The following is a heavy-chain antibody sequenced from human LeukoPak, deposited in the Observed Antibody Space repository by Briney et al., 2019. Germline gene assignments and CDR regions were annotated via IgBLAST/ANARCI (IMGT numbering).Heavy chain of an antibody. D-gene: IGHD6-19*01. Sequence: SETLSLTCTVSGGSISSYYWSWIRQPAGKGLEWIGRIYSSGSTNYNPSLKSRVTISVDTSKNQFSLKLSSVTAADTAVYYCARQAAVAAPFDYWGQGTLVTVSS. J-gene: IGHJ4*02. CDR1: GGSISSYY. V-gene: IGHV4-4*07. CDR2: IYSSGST. CDR3: ARQAAVAAPFDY.